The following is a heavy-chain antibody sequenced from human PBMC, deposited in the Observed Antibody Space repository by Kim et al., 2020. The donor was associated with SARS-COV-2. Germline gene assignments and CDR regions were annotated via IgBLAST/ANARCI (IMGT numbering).Heavy chain of an antibody. D-gene: IGHD3-10*01. Sequence: GGSLRLSCAGSGFTFSTYNMNWVRQAPGKGLEWVSYISSSGPTIYYADSVKGRFTISRDDAENSLYLQMNSLRAEDTAVYYCARDVLVRGVSYYGMDVWGQGTTVTVSS. J-gene: IGHJ6*02. CDR3: ARDVLVRGVSYYGMDV. CDR1: GFTFSTYN. V-gene: IGHV3-48*04. CDR2: ISSSGPTI.